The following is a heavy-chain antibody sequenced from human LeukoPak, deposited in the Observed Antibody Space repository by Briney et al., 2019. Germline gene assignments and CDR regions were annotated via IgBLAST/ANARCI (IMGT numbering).Heavy chain of an antibody. Sequence: GGSLRLSCAASGFTFSRYWMSWVRQAPGKGLEWVANIKQDGSEKYYVDSVKGRFTISRENAKNSMYLQMNSLRAEDTAVYYCARDDGSYYYYGMDVWGQGTTVTVSS. J-gene: IGHJ6*02. D-gene: IGHD5-24*01. CDR2: IKQDGSEK. V-gene: IGHV3-7*04. CDR3: ARDDGSYYYYGMDV. CDR1: GFTFSRYW.